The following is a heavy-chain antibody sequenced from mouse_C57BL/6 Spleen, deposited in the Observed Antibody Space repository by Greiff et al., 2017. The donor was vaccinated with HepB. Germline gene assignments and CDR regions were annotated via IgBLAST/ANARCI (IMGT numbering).Heavy chain of an antibody. CDR2: IRNKANGYTT. J-gene: IGHJ4*01. CDR3: ARYIDGYAMDY. CDR1: GFTFTDYY. D-gene: IGHD2-3*01. V-gene: IGHV7-3*01. Sequence: EVKVVESGGGLVQPGGSLSLSCAASGFTFTDYYMSWVRQPPGKALEWLGFIRNKANGYTTEYSASVKGRFTISRDNSQSILYLQMNALRAEDSATYYCARYIDGYAMDYWGQGTSVTVSS.